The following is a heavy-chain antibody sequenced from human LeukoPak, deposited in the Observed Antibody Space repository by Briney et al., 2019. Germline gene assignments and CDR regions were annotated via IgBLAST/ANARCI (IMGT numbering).Heavy chain of an antibody. J-gene: IGHJ4*02. CDR2: IYYSGST. CDR1: GGSISSSSYY. D-gene: IGHD3-3*01. V-gene: IGHV4-39*01. CDR3: ARKNTIFGVVIEIDPSTYFDY. Sequence: WETLSLTCNVSGGSISSSSYYWGWIRQPPGKGLEWIGSIYYSGSTYYNPSLKSRVTISVDTSKNQFSLKLSSVTAADTAVYYCARKNTIFGVVIEIDPSTYFDYWGQGTLVTVSS.